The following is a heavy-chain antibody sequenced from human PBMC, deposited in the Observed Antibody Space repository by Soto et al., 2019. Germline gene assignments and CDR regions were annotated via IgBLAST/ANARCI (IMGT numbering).Heavy chain of an antibody. Sequence: VQLVESGGGLVKPGGSLRLSCAASGFTFSDYYMSWIRQAPGKGLEGVSYISSSGSTIYYADSVKGRFTISRDNATNPLYLQMNSLRAEDTAVYYCARRGEIVVVPAAKGNYYYYYMDVWGKGTTVTVSS. J-gene: IGHJ6*03. CDR3: ARRGEIVVVPAAKGNYYYYYMDV. D-gene: IGHD2-2*01. CDR1: GFTFSDYY. V-gene: IGHV3-11*01. CDR2: ISSSGSTI.